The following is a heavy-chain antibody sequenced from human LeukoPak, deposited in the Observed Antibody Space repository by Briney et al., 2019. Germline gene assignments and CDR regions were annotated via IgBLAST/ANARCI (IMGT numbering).Heavy chain of an antibody. J-gene: IGHJ5*02. CDR1: EYTFTGYY. V-gene: IGHV1-2*02. CDR3: ARDQGGSDFWSGRIGNWFDP. CDR2: IDPNTGDS. Sequence: PSASVKVSCKASEYTFTGYYIHWVRQAPGQGLEWMGWIDPNTGDSNYVQKFQGRVTMTRDTSISTAYMELSRLRSDDTAVYYCARDQGGSDFWSGRIGNWFDPWGQGTLVTVSS. D-gene: IGHD3-3*01.